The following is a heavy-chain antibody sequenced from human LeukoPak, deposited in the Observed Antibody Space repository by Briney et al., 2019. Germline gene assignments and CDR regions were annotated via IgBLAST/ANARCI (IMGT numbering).Heavy chain of an antibody. D-gene: IGHD3-10*01. V-gene: IGHV3-30-3*01. CDR3: AREDYYGSGSYAGLDY. Sequence: QPGGSLRLSCAASGFTFSSYAMHWVRQAPGKGLEWVAVISYDGSNKYYADSVKGRFTISRDNSKNTLYLQMNSLRAEDTAVYYCAREDYYGSGSYAGLDYWGQGTLVTVSS. J-gene: IGHJ4*02. CDR1: GFTFSSYA. CDR2: ISYDGSNK.